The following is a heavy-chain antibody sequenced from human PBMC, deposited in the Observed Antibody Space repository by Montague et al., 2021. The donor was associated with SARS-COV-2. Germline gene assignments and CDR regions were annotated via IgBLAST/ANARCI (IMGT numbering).Heavy chain of an antibody. V-gene: IGHV4-59*01. Sequence: SETLSLTCTASGGSIGAYYWSWIRQPPGKGLEWIGNIDNSGSTNXXPSLESRVTMSVDTSKNQFSLKLNFVTAADTAVYYCARHGGNDAFDIWGRGTMVTVSS. CDR1: GGSIGAYY. CDR3: ARHGGNDAFDI. CDR2: IDNSGST. D-gene: IGHD4-23*01. J-gene: IGHJ3*02.